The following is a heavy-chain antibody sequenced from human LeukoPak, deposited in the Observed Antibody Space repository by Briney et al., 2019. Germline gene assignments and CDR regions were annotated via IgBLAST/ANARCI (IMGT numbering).Heavy chain of an antibody. Sequence: SETLSLTCTVSGGSISSYYWSWIPQRPGKRLEWIGHIYYSGSTNYNPSLKSRVTISVDTSKNQFSLKLSSVTAADTAVYYCASRSSIWSGYQDTLYYFDSWGQGTLVTVSS. V-gene: IGHV4-59*01. J-gene: IGHJ4*02. D-gene: IGHD3-3*01. CDR1: GGSISSYY. CDR2: IYYSGST. CDR3: ASRSSIWSGYQDTLYYFDS.